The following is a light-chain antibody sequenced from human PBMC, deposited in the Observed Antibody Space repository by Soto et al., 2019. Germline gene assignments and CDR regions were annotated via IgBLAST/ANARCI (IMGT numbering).Light chain of an antibody. V-gene: IGKV3-20*01. CDR1: QYVSISY. J-gene: IGKJ1*01. CDR3: QQYGSSPQT. CDR2: AAS. Sequence: EIVLTQSPGTLSLSPGARATLSCRASQYVSISYLAWYQQKPRQAPRLLIYAASSRATGIPDRFSGNGSGTDFTLTISRLQPEDFAVYYCQQYGSSPQTFGQGTKVEIK.